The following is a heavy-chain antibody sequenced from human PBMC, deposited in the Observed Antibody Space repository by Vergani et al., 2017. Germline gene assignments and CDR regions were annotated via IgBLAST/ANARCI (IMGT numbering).Heavy chain of an antibody. CDR1: GGTFSSYT. D-gene: IGHD2-15*01. CDR3: ARSHCSGGSCYSDYYYYYMDV. V-gene: IGHV1-69*02. J-gene: IGHJ6*03. CDR2: IIPILGIA. Sequence: QVQLVQSGAEVKKPGSSVKVSCKASGGTFSSYTISWVRQAPGQGLEWMGRIIPILGIANYAQKFQGRVTITADKSTSTAYMELSSLRSEDTAVYYCARSHCSGGSCYSDYYYYYMDVWGKGTTVTVSS.